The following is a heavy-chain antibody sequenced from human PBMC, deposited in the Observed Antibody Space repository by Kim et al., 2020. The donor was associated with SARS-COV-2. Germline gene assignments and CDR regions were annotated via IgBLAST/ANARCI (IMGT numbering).Heavy chain of an antibody. D-gene: IGHD5-18*01. V-gene: IGHV3-64D*06. CDR1: GFTFSSYA. Sequence: GGSLRLSCSASGFTFSSYAMHWVRQAPGKGLEYVSAISSNGGSTYYADSVKGRFTISRDNSKNTLYLQMSSLRAEDTAVYYCVKDQRRIQLWVSFDYWGQGTLVTVSS. J-gene: IGHJ4*02. CDR3: VKDQRRIQLWVSFDY. CDR2: ISSNGGST.